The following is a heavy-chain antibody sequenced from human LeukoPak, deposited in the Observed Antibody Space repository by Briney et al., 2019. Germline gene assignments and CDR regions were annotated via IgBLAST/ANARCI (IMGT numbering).Heavy chain of an antibody. V-gene: IGHV3-7*03. Sequence: GGSLRLSCAASGFTFSSYWMSWVRQAPGKGLEWVANIKQDGSEKYYVDSVKGRFTISRDNAKNSLYLQMNSLRAEDTAVYYCATLRYFDWLLFSNWFDPWGQGTLVTVSS. D-gene: IGHD3-9*01. CDR1: GFTFSSYW. J-gene: IGHJ5*02. CDR3: ATLRYFDWLLFSNWFDP. CDR2: IKQDGSEK.